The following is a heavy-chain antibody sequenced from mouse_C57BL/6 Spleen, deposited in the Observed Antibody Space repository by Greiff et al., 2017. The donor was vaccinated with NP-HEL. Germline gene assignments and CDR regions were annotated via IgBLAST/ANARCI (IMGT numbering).Heavy chain of an antibody. J-gene: IGHJ3*01. CDR1: GYTFTSYW. Sequence: QVQLQQSGAELVRPGSSVKLSCKASGYTFTSYWMHWVKQRPIQGLEWIGNIDPSDSETHYNQKFKDKATLTVDKSSSTAYMQLSSLTSEDSAVYYCARWDYYGSSPAWFAYWGQGTLVTVSA. CDR2: IDPSDSET. D-gene: IGHD1-1*01. CDR3: ARWDYYGSSPAWFAY. V-gene: IGHV1-52*01.